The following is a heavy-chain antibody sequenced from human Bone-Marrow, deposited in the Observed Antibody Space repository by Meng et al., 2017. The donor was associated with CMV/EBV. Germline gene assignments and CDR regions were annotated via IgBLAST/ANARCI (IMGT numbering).Heavy chain of an antibody. CDR3: ARGGRTSSAYWRD. CDR1: GLSFNSQW. J-gene: IGHJ4*02. CDR2: INQDGSKT. Sequence: GGSLRLSCAPSGLSFNSQWMTWVRQAPGKGLQWVANINQDGSKTYYVDSVKGRFTTSRDNSKNSLYLQVDSLRVEDTAMYYCARGGRTSSAYWRDWGQGTLVTVSS. D-gene: IGHD6-6*01. V-gene: IGHV3-7*01.